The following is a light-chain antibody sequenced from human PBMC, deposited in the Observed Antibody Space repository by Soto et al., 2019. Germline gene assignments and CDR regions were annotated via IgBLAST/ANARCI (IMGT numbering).Light chain of an antibody. J-gene: IGLJ2*01. CDR3: QTGGTGIHVV. CDR2: LDSDGSH. V-gene: IGLV4-69*01. CDR1: SGHSSYA. Sequence: QPVLTQSPSASASLGASVTLTCTLSSGHSSYAIAWHQQQPEKGTRYLMKLDSDGSHTKGDAIPDRFSGSSSGAERYLTISSLQSEDEAYYYCQTGGTGIHVVFGGGTQLTVL.